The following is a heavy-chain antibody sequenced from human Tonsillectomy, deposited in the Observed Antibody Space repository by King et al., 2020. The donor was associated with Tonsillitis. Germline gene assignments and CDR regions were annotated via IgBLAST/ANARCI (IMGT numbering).Heavy chain of an antibody. J-gene: IGHJ4*02. Sequence: VQLQESGPGLLKPSETLSLTCTVSGGSISSYYWSWIRQPPGKGLEWIGDIYYSGSTNYNPSLKSRVTISDDTSKNQFSLKLSSVTAADTAVYYCARAGDYYDSSGYYGSYYFDYWGQGTLVTVSS. CDR1: GGSISSYY. D-gene: IGHD3-22*01. V-gene: IGHV4-59*01. CDR2: IYYSGST. CDR3: ARAGDYYDSSGYYGSYYFDY.